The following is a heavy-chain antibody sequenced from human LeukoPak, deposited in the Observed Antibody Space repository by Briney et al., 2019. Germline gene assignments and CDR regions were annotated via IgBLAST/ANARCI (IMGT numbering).Heavy chain of an antibody. CDR1: GFTISSYG. J-gene: IGHJ4*02. V-gene: IGHV3-33*01. CDR3: ARENLMSYHLFDY. D-gene: IGHD1-26*01. CDR2: IWYDGSNK. Sequence: SGRSLRLSCAASGFTISSYGMNWVRQAPGKGLEWVAVIWYDGSNKYYADSVKGRFTISRDNSKNTLYLQMNSLRAEDTAVYYCARENLMSYHLFDYWGQGTLVTVSS.